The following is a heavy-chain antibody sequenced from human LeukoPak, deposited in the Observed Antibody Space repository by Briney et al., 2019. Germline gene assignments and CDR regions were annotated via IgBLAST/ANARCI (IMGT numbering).Heavy chain of an antibody. Sequence: GGSLRLSCAASGFTFGSYSMNWVRQAPGKGLEWISYISTSSSTIYYADSVKGRFTISRDNAKNSLYLQMNSLRADDTAVYYCAKDVTSYGYWGQGTLVTVSS. V-gene: IGHV3-48*01. CDR2: ISTSSSTI. J-gene: IGHJ4*02. CDR1: GFTFGSYS. CDR3: AKDVTSYGY. D-gene: IGHD3-10*01.